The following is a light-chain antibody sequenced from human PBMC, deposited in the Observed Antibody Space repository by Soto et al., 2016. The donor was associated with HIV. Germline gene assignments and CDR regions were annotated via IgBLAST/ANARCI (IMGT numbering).Light chain of an antibody. Sequence: DIQMTQSPSSVSASVGDRVTISCRASQGIRTRLGWYQQKPGKAPKLLIYAASGLQNGVPSRFSGSGSGTDFTLTISSLQPEDFATYYCQQANSFPFTFGPGTKVDIK. CDR3: QQANSFPFT. CDR1: QGIRTR. J-gene: IGKJ3*01. CDR2: AAS. V-gene: IGKV1-12*01.